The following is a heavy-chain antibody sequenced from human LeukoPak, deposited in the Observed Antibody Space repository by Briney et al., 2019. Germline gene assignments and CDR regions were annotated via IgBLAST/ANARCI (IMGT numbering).Heavy chain of an antibody. V-gene: IGHV3-11*04. J-gene: IGHJ3*02. CDR3: ARETSSSSWGAFDI. CDR1: GFTFSDYY. CDR2: ISSSGSTI. D-gene: IGHD6-6*01. Sequence: GGSLRLSCAASGFTFSDYYMSLIRQAPGKGLEWVSYISSSGSTIYYAGSVKGRFTISRDNARNSLYLQMNSLRAEDTAVYYCARETSSSSWGAFDIWGQGTMVTVSS.